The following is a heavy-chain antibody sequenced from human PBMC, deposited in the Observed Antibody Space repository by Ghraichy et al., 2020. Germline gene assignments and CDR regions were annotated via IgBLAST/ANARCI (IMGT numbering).Heavy chain of an antibody. CDR3: SKDKTGGRYDILTDYFDS. J-gene: IGHJ4*02. Sequence: GGSLRLSCAASGFTFDDYTMHWVRQAPGKGLEWVSLISGDGGSTYYADSVKGRFTISRDNSKNSLYLQMNSLRTEDTALYYCSKDKTGGRYDILTDYFDSSRQPTLVTVPS. CDR1: GFTFDDYT. V-gene: IGHV3-43*01. D-gene: IGHD3-9*01. CDR2: ISGDGGST.